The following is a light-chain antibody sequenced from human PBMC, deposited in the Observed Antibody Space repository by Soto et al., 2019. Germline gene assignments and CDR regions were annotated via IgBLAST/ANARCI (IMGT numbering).Light chain of an antibody. Sequence: EIVLTQSPATPSLSPGERATLSCRASQNVANYLDWYQQKPGQAPRLLIYESSNRATGIAARFSGSGSGTDFTLTINSLEPEDFAVYYCQQYGSSPWTFGQGTKVDIK. CDR1: QNVANY. CDR3: QQYGSSPWT. CDR2: ESS. V-gene: IGKV3-11*01. J-gene: IGKJ1*01.